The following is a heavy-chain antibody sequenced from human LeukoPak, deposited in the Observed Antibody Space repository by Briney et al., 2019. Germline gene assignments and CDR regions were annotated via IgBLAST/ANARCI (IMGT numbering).Heavy chain of an antibody. CDR2: IIPIFGTA. D-gene: IGHD2-2*01. J-gene: IGHJ4*02. CDR1: GGTFSSYA. V-gene: IGHV1-69*01. CDR3: ARGWNIVVVPAGAYESYFDY. Sequence: SVKVSCKASGGTFSSYAISWVRQAPGQGLEWMGGIIPIFGTANYAQKCQGRVTITADESTSTAYMELSSLRSEDTAVYYCARGWNIVVVPAGAYESYFDYGGQGTLVTVSS.